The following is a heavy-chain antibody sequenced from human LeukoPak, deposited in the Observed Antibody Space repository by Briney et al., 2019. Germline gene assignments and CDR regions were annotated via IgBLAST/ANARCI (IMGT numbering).Heavy chain of an antibody. CDR3: ARDYSSGWDRGAFDI. J-gene: IGHJ3*02. CDR1: GGSISSYY. Sequence: SETLSLTCTVSGGSISSYYWSWIRQPPGKGLEWIGYIYYSGSTNYNSSLKSRVTISVDTSKNQFSLKLSSVTAADTAVYYCARDYSSGWDRGAFDIWGQGTMVTVSS. D-gene: IGHD6-19*01. CDR2: IYYSGST. V-gene: IGHV4-59*12.